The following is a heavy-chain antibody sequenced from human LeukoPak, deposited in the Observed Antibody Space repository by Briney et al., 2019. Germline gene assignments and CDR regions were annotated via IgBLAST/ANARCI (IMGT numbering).Heavy chain of an antibody. CDR1: GYTFTGYY. CDR2: INPDSGGT. D-gene: IGHD4-23*01. Sequence: ASVKVSCKASGYTFTGYYMHWVRQAPGQGLEWMGWINPDSGGTNYAQKFQGRVTMTRDTSISTAYMELSRLRSDDTAVYYCARLALRIGNPPADYWGQGTLVTVSS. CDR3: ARLALRIGNPPADY. J-gene: IGHJ4*02. V-gene: IGHV1-2*02.